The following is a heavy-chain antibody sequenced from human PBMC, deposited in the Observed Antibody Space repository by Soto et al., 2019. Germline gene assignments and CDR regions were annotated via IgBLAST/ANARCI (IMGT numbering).Heavy chain of an antibody. CDR2: IWYDGSNK. J-gene: IGHJ4*02. Sequence: QVQLVESGGGVVQPGRSLRLSCAASGFTFSSYGMHWVRQAPGKGLERVAVIWYDGSNKYYADSVKGRFTISRDNSKNTLYLQMNSLRAEDTAVYYCARDKDYGFDYWGQGTLVTVSS. CDR3: ARDKDYGFDY. CDR1: GFTFSSYG. D-gene: IGHD4-17*01. V-gene: IGHV3-33*01.